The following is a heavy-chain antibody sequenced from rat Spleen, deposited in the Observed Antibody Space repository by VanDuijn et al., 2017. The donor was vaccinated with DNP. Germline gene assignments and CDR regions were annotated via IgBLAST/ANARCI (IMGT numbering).Heavy chain of an antibody. CDR1: GFSLTTYN. V-gene: IGHV2-1*01. D-gene: IGHD4-3*01. CDR2: ILTVGST. CDR3: TRPLSRGTGYFDY. J-gene: IGHJ2*01. Sequence: QVQLKETGPDLVQLTQTLSITCTASGFSLTTYNVHWVRQPRGKGLEWMGIILTVGSTDYNSTLKSRLSISRDTSKSQVFLKMNSLQTEDTAIYFCTRPLSRGTGYFDYWGQGVMVTVSS.